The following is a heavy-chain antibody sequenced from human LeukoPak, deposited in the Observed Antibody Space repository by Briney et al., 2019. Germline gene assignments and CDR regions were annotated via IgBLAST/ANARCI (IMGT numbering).Heavy chain of an antibody. CDR2: INHSGST. D-gene: IGHD3-3*01. Sequence: PSETLSLTCAVYGGSFSGYYWSWIRQPPGKGLEWIGEINHSGSTNYNPSLKSRVTISVDTSKNQFSLKLSSVTAADTAVYYCARDSGAVWSGYFFGTGFDPWGQGTLVTVSS. J-gene: IGHJ5*02. CDR3: ARDSGAVWSGYFFGTGFDP. CDR1: GGSFSGYY. V-gene: IGHV4-34*01.